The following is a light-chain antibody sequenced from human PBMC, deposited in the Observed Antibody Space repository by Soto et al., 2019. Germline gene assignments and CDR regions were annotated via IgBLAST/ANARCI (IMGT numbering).Light chain of an antibody. CDR2: RAS. J-gene: IGKJ2*01. V-gene: IGKV3-15*01. CDR1: QHVSSN. CDR3: QQYNNWPYT. Sequence: EIVMTQSPATLSVSPGGSATLSCRASQHVSSNFAWYRQKPGQAPTLLIYRASTRATGIPARFSGSGSGTEFTLNISSLQYEDFAVYYCQQYNNWPYTFGQGTKLEIK.